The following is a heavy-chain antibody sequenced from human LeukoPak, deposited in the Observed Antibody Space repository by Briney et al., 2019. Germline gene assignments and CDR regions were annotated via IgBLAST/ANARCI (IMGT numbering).Heavy chain of an antibody. D-gene: IGHD3-16*01. CDR3: ASGGGEYYFDY. V-gene: IGHV1-69*02. CDR2: IIPILDIT. Sequence: SVKVSCKASGGTFSSYTISWVRQAPGQGLEWVGRIIPILDITNYAQKFQGRVTITADESTSTAYMELSSLRSEDTAVYYCASGGGEYYFDYWGQGTLVTVSS. CDR1: GGTFSSYT. J-gene: IGHJ4*02.